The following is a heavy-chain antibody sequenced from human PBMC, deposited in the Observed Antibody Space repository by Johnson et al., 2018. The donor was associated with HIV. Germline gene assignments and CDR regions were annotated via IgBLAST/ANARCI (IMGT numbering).Heavy chain of an antibody. CDR2: INWNGGST. CDR3: ARAYSGSYSPRSAFDI. J-gene: IGHJ3*02. V-gene: IGHV3-20*04. Sequence: EQLVESGGGVVRPGGSLRLSCAASGFTFDDYGMSWVRQAPGKGLEWVSGINWNGGSTGYADSVKGRFTISRDNAKNSLYLQMNSLRAEDTALYYCARAYSGSYSPRSAFDIWGQGTMVTVSS. CDR1: GFTFDDYG. D-gene: IGHD1-26*01.